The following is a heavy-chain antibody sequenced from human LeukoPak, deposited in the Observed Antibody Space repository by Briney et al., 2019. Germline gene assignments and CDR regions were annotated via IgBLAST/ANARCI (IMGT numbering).Heavy chain of an antibody. J-gene: IGHJ4*02. CDR3: AKQDTASTYYFDY. D-gene: IGHD5-18*01. CDR1: GFTFSTYG. V-gene: IGHV3-30*02. Sequence: PGVSLRLSCAASGFTFSTYGMHWVRQAPGKGLEWVAFMRYDGSATYYADSVKGRFTISRDNSKNTLYLQMNSLRAEDTALYYCAKQDTASTYYFDYWGQGTLVTVSS. CDR2: MRYDGSAT.